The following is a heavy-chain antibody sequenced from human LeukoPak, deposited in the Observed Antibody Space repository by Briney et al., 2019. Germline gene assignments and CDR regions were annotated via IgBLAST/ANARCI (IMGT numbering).Heavy chain of an antibody. Sequence: PGGSLRLSCAASRFTFTTSSMHWVRQAPGKGLEWVAVISYDGSNKYYADSVKGRFTISRDNSKNTLYLQMNSLRAEDTAVYYCARDLSDILTGYYTGYFDYWGQGTLVTVSS. CDR1: RFTFTTSS. D-gene: IGHD3-9*01. J-gene: IGHJ4*02. V-gene: IGHV3-30-3*01. CDR3: ARDLSDILTGYYTGYFDY. CDR2: ISYDGSNK.